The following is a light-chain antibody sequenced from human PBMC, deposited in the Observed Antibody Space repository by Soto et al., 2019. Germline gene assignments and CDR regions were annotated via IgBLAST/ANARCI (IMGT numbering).Light chain of an antibody. J-gene: IGKJ1*01. Sequence: EFVLTQSPGTLSLSQGERATLSYRASQTVRNNYLAWYQQKPGQAPRLLIYGASSRATDIPDRFSGSGSGTDFTLTNSRLEPEDFAVYYCQQYSSSGTFGQGTNVDIK. CDR1: QTVRNNY. CDR2: GAS. CDR3: QQYSSSGT. V-gene: IGKV3-20*01.